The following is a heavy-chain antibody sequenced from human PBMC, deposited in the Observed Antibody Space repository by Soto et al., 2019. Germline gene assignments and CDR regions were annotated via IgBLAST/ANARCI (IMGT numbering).Heavy chain of an antibody. Sequence: QVQLQESGPGLVKPSGTLSLTCAVSSGSISSSNWWSWVRQPPGKGLEWIGEISHNGSTNYNPSLKRRVTISVDKSKNQFSRKLSSVTAADTAVYYCARAFGYSGSHYYYYYMDVWGKGTPVTVSS. CDR3: ARAFGYSGSHYYYYYMDV. V-gene: IGHV4-4*02. CDR1: SGSISSSNW. J-gene: IGHJ6*03. CDR2: ISHNGST. D-gene: IGHD1-26*01.